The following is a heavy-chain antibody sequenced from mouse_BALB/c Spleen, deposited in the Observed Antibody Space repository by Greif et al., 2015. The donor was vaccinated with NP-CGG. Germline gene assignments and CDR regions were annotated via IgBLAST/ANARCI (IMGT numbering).Heavy chain of an antibody. D-gene: IGHD1-1*01. CDR1: GFNIKDYY. V-gene: IGHV14-4*02. Sequence: EVNVVESGAELVRSGASVKLSCTASGFNIKDYYMHWVKQRPEQGLEWIGWIDPENGDTEYAPKFQGKATMTADTSSNTAYLQLSSLTSEDTAVYYCNSHPSSSYFDYWGQGTTLTVSS. J-gene: IGHJ2*01. CDR3: NSHPSSSYFDY. CDR2: IDPENGDT.